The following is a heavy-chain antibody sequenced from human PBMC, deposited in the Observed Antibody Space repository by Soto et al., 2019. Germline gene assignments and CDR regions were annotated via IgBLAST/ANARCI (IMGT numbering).Heavy chain of an antibody. CDR2: IIPILGIA. D-gene: IGHD3-3*01. CDR1: GGTFSSYT. V-gene: IGHV1-69*04. CDR3: ARDPVTVHYDLWRAVRAFHS. J-gene: IGHJ3*02. Sequence: VASVKVSCKASGGTFSSYTISWVRQAPGQGLEWMGRIIPILGIANYAQKFQGRVTITADKSTSTAYMELSSLRSEDTAVYYCARDPVTVHYDLWRAVRAFHSWGQWRIVTVSS.